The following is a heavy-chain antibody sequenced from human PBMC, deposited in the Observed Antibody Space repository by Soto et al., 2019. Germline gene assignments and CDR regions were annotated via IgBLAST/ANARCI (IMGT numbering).Heavy chain of an antibody. CDR2: INHRGNT. CDR1: GGPSSGTN. D-gene: IGHD3-9*01. Sequence: PSVTLPLPWAVDGGPSSGTNGSRPHQPPGKGLEWIGEINHRGNTNYNPSLKSRVTISVDTSKNQFSLKLNSVTAADSAVYFCARAASPYFDLLSAFDPWGQGVLVTVS. CDR3: ARAASPYFDLLSAFDP. V-gene: IGHV4-34*01. J-gene: IGHJ5*02.